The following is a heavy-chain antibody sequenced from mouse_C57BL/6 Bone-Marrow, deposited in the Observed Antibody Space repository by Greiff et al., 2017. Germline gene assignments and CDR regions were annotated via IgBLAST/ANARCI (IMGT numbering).Heavy chain of an antibody. D-gene: IGHD2-5*01. CDR1: GYTFTDYY. CDR3: AREVTTCDYAMDY. J-gene: IGHJ4*01. CDR2: INPNNGGT. V-gene: IGHV1-26*01. Sequence: VQLKQSGPELVKPGASVKISCKASGYTFTDYYMNWVKQSHGKSLEWIGDINPNNGGTSDNQKFKGKATLTVDKSSSTAYMELRSLTSEDSAVYYCAREVTTCDYAMDYWGQGTSVTVSS.